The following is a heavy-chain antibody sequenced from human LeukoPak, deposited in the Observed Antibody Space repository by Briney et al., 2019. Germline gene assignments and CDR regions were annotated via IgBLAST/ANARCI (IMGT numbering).Heavy chain of an antibody. Sequence: GGSLRLSCAASGFTFSKFPMGWVRQAPGKGLEWVAFIHYDGSNEYYADSVKGRFTISRDNSKNTLYLQMNSLRAEDTAVYYCASNVNTYAAYYFDYWGQGTLVTVSS. D-gene: IGHD1/OR15-1a*01. CDR2: IHYDGSNE. V-gene: IGHV3-30*02. CDR3: ASNVNTYAAYYFDY. CDR1: GFTFSKFP. J-gene: IGHJ4*02.